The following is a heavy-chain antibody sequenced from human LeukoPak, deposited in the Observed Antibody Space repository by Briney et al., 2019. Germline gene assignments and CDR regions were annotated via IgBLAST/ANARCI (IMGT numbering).Heavy chain of an antibody. V-gene: IGHV4-39*07. CDR1: GDSISGSSYY. Sequence: PSETLSLTCTVSGDSISGSSYYWGWIRQPPGKGLEWIGSIYYSGSTYYNPSLKSRVTISVDTSKNQFSLKLSSVTAADTAVYYCARARNYYDSSDYYYEGDAFDIWGQGTMVTVSS. CDR3: ARARNYYDSSDYYYEGDAFDI. D-gene: IGHD3-22*01. J-gene: IGHJ3*02. CDR2: IYYSGST.